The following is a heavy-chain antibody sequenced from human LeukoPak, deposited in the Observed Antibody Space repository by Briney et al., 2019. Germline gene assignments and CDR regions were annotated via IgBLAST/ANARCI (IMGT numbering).Heavy chain of an antibody. D-gene: IGHD2-2*01. CDR3: ARMVVVPAAMFDY. Sequence: SQTLSLTCAVSGGSISSGGYSWSWIRQPPGKGLEWIGYIYHSGSTYYNPSLKSRVTISVDRSKNQFSLKLSSVTAADTAVYYCARMVVVPAAMFDYWGQGTLVTVSS. CDR1: GGSISSGGYS. J-gene: IGHJ4*02. CDR2: IYHSGST. V-gene: IGHV4-30-2*01.